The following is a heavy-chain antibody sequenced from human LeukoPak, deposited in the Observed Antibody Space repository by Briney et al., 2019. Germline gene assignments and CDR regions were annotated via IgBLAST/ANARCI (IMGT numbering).Heavy chain of an antibody. J-gene: IGHJ4*02. Sequence: PGGSLRLSCASSGFTFTNSAMSWVRQAPGKGLEWVSGMSASGDKTFYADSVKGRFTISRDNSKNTLYLQMNRLRADDTALYYCAKDPRPEYSSGWHYFDSWGQGTLVTVSS. V-gene: IGHV3-23*01. D-gene: IGHD6-19*01. CDR3: AKDPRPEYSSGWHYFDS. CDR2: MSASGDKT. CDR1: GFTFTNSA.